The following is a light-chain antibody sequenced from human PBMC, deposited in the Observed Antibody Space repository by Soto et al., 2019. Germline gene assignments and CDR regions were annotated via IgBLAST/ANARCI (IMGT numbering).Light chain of an antibody. J-gene: IGLJ1*01. CDR1: SSNIGAGYD. Sequence: VLPQPTSKSGAPGHWVTIYCTGSSSNIGAGYDVHWYQQRPGTAPKLLIFGNINRPSGVPDRFSGSKSGTAASLAITGLQAEDEGDYYCQSYDSTLSARYVFGTGTKVTVL. V-gene: IGLV1-40*01. CDR3: QSYDSTLSARYV. CDR2: GNI.